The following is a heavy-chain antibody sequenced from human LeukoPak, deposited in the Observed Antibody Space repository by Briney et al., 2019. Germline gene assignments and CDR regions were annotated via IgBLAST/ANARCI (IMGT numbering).Heavy chain of an antibody. D-gene: IGHD4-11*01. J-gene: IGHJ4*02. V-gene: IGHV4-39*07. Sequence: PSETLSLTCSVSGGSISSTYYYWGWIRQPPGKGLEWIGSIYFSGNTYYNPSLKSRVTISVDTSENHFSLRLSSVTAADTAVYYCASPNNDYLFDFENWGQGTLVTVSS. CDR2: IYFSGNT. CDR3: ASPNNDYLFDFEN. CDR1: GGSISSTYYY.